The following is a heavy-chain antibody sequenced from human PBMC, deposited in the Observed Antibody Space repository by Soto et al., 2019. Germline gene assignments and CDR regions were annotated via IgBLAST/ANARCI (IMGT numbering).Heavy chain of an antibody. CDR2: IYYSGST. CDR1: GGSISNYY. CDR3: ARDPRATVTTVDGMDV. D-gene: IGHD4-17*01. V-gene: IGHV4-59*01. J-gene: IGHJ6*02. Sequence: SETLSLTCTVSGGSISNYYWNWIRQPPGKGLEWIGYIYYSGSTNYNPSLKSRVTISVDTSKNQSSLKLNSVTAADTAVYYCARDPRATVTTVDGMDVWGQGTTVTVSS.